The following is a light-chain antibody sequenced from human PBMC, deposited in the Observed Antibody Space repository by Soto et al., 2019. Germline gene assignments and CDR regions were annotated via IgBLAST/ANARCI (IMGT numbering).Light chain of an antibody. Sequence: DLQMTQSPSSLSASVGDRVTITCQASQDISNYLNWYQQKPGKAPKLLIYDASNLETGVPSRFSGSGSGTDFTFTISSLQPEDIATYYCQQRATFGPGTKVDIK. CDR2: DAS. J-gene: IGKJ3*01. CDR1: QDISNY. CDR3: QQRAT. V-gene: IGKV1-33*01.